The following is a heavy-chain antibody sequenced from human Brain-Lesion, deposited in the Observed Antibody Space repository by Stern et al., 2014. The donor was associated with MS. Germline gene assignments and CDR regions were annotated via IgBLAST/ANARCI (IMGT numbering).Heavy chain of an antibody. CDR2: FDPEEGET. CDR3: ATLSPGAGGNYYRHFDY. D-gene: IGHD1-26*01. J-gene: IGHJ4*02. V-gene: IGHV1-24*01. Sequence: VQLVQSGAEVKKPGASVKVSCKVSGYTLTEFSMHWVRQAPRKGLEWMGGFDPEEGETIYAQKFQGRVTMTEDTSTDTAYMELSSLRSEDTAVYYCATLSPGAGGNYYRHFDYWGQGTLVTVSS. CDR1: GYTLTEFS.